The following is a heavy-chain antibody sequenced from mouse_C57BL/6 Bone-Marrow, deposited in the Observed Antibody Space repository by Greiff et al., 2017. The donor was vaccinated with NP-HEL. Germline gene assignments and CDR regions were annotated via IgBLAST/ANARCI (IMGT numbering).Heavy chain of an antibody. J-gene: IGHJ2*01. V-gene: IGHV1-81*01. CDR2: IYPRSGNT. Sequence: SGAELARPGASVKLSCKASGYTFTSYGISWVKQRTGQGLEWIGEIYPRSGNTYYNEKFKGKATLTADKSSSTAYMELRSLTSEDSAVYFCARRTTTVVATPYYFDYWGQGTTRTVSS. CDR1: GYTFTSYG. D-gene: IGHD1-1*01. CDR3: ARRTTTVVATPYYFDY.